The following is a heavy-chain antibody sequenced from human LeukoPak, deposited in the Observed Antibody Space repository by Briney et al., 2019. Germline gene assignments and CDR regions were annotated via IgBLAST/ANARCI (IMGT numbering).Heavy chain of an antibody. D-gene: IGHD3-10*01. J-gene: IGHJ4*02. CDR2: IYYSGST. V-gene: IGHV4-39*07. CDR1: GGSISSSSYY. CDR3: ARGRTPGYYGSGSYYTN. Sequence: SETLSLTCTVSGGSISSSSYYWGWIRQPPGKGLEWIGSIYYSGSTNYNPSLKSRVTISVDTSKNQFSLKLSSVTAADTAVYYCARGRTPGYYGSGSYYTNWGQGTLVTVSS.